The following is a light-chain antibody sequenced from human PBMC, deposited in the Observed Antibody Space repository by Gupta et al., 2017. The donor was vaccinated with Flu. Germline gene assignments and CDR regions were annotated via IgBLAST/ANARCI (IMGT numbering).Light chain of an antibody. CDR2: DAS. V-gene: IGKV1-33*01. CDR3: QQYDHLPYS. Sequence: DIQMTQSPFSLSASVGDRVTITCQASQDIDNYLNCFQQKPGKAPTLLIYDASNLEPGVPSRFSGSGSGTHFTFTISSLQPEDFATYYCQQYDHLPYSFGQGTKLEIK. CDR1: QDIDNY. J-gene: IGKJ2*03.